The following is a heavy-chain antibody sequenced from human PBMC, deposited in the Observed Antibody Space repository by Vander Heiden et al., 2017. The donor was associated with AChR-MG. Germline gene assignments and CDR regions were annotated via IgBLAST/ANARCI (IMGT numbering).Heavy chain of an antibody. CDR2: ISNNGENK. D-gene: IGHD6-19*01. V-gene: IGHV3-30*18. CDR3: AKILTDTSGWENVDF. Sequence: QVQLVESGGGVVRPGRHLRLSCAGAGFTLRAPAMHWVRQGPGKGLEWVASISNNGENKNYAESVKGRFYISRDNSKRSLSLLVNSLRSQDTAMYFCAKILTDTSGWENVDFWGQGTLVTVSS. J-gene: IGHJ4*02. CDR1: GFTLRAPA.